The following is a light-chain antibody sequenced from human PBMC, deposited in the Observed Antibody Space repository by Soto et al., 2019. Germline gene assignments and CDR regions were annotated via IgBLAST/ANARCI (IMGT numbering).Light chain of an antibody. CDR3: QQSDTTPPT. Sequence: DIQMTQSPSSLSASVGDRVTITCRASQSISRSLNWYQQKPGKAPKPLIYAASSLQRGVALRFRGSGAGTDFTLTISSLQRDDFATYYCQQSDTTPPTFGQGTKVAIK. CDR1: QSISRS. CDR2: AAS. V-gene: IGKV1-39*01. J-gene: IGKJ1*01.